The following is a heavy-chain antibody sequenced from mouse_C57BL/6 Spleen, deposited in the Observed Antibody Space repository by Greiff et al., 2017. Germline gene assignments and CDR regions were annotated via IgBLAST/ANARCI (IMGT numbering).Heavy chain of an antibody. Sequence: EVKLMESGGGLVQPKGSLKLSCAASGFTFNTYAMHWVRQAPGKGLEWVARIRSKRSNYATYYADSVKDRFTISRDDSQSMLYLQMNNLKTEDTAMYYCVRDGSSYWYFDVWGTGTTVTVSS. J-gene: IGHJ1*03. CDR1: GFTFNTYA. CDR3: VRDGSSYWYFDV. CDR2: IRSKRSNYAT. V-gene: IGHV10-3*01. D-gene: IGHD1-1*01.